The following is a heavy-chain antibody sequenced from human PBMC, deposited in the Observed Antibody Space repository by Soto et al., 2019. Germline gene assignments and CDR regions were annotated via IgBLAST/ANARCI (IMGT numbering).Heavy chain of an antibody. J-gene: IGHJ4*02. CDR3: ARDDMGDCSGGSCAPHGY. CDR2: ISAYNGNT. Sequence: QVQLVQSGAEVKKPGASVKVSCKASGYTFTSYGISWLRQAPGQGLEWMGWISAYNGNTNYAQKLQGRVTMTTDTPTSTDYMELRSLTTDDTAVYYCARDDMGDCSGGSCAPHGYWGQGTLITVYS. V-gene: IGHV1-18*01. CDR1: GYTFTSYG. D-gene: IGHD2-15*01.